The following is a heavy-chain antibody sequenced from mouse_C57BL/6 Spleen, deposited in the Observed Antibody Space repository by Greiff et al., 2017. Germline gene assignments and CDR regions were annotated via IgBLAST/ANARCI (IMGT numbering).Heavy chain of an antibody. Sequence: VQLQQSGPELVKPGASVKISCKASGYAFSSSWMNWVKQRPGKGLEWIGRIYPGDGDTNYNGKFKGKATLTADKSSSTAYMQLSSLTSEDSAVYFCARSGDYDGTPYYAMDYWGQGTSVTVSS. CDR1: GYAFSSSW. J-gene: IGHJ4*01. D-gene: IGHD2-4*01. V-gene: IGHV1-82*01. CDR3: ARSGDYDGTPYYAMDY. CDR2: IYPGDGDT.